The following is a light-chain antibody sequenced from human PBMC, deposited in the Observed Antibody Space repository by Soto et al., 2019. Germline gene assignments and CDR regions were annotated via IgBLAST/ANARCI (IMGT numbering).Light chain of an antibody. V-gene: IGKV3-20*01. CDR1: QSVSSY. Sequence: SFRASQSVSSYVAWYQQKPGQAPRLLIYDASSRATGVPDSFSGSGCGKAISLCSRRMEAEEFAVYFCQQYGSSGTVGRGTKVDIK. CDR2: DAS. J-gene: IGKJ4*02. CDR3: QQYGSSGT.